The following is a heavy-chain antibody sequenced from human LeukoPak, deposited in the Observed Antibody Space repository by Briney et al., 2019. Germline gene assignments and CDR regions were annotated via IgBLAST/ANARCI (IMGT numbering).Heavy chain of an antibody. V-gene: IGHV4-59*01. CDR2: IYYSGST. CDR3: ARGSSSWYGEDY. CDR1: GGSISSYY. Sequence: PSETLSLTCTVSGGSISSYYWSWIRQPPGKGLEWIGYIYYSGSTNYNPSLKSRVTISVDTSKNQFSLKLSSVTAADTAVYYCARGSSSWYGEDYWGQGTLVTVSS. J-gene: IGHJ4*02. D-gene: IGHD6-13*01.